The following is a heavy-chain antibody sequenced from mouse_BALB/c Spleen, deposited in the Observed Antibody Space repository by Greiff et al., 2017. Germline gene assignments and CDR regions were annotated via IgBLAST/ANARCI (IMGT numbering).Heavy chain of an antibody. CDR3: ARDHYGSFDY. V-gene: IGHV5-6-3*01. CDR2: INSNGGST. D-gene: IGHD1-1*01. Sequence: VQLKESGGGLVQPGGSLKLSCAASGFTFSSYGMSWVRQTPDKRLELVATINSNGGSTYYPDSVKGRFTISRDNAKNTLYLQMSSLKSEDTAMYYCARDHYGSFDYWGQGTTLTVSS. J-gene: IGHJ2*01. CDR1: GFTFSSYG.